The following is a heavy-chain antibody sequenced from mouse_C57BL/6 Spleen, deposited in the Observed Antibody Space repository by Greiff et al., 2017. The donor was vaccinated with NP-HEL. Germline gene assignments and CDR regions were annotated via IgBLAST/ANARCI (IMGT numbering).Heavy chain of an antibody. CDR3: ARNWDGYFDV. V-gene: IGHV5-17*01. J-gene: IGHJ3*01. CDR2: ISSGSSTI. D-gene: IGHD4-1*01. Sequence: EVNLVESGGGLVKPGGSLKLSCAASGFTFSDYGMHWVRQAPEKGLEWVAYISSGSSTIYYADTVKGRFTISRDNAKNTLFLQMTSLRSEDTAMYYCARNWDGYFDVWGQGTLVTVSA. CDR1: GFTFSDYG.